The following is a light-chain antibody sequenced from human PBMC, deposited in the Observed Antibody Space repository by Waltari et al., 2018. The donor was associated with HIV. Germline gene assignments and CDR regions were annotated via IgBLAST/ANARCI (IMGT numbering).Light chain of an antibody. CDR1: RSILYSSNNQNY. V-gene: IGKV4-1*01. CDR2: WAS. J-gene: IGKJ4*01. CDR3: QQYYTIGPT. Sequence: DIVMTQSPNSLAVSLGERATINCRSSRSILYSSNNQNYLAWYQQKPGQSPKVLIYWASTRASGVPDRFSGSGSGTNCSLTISSLQSDDVALYYCQQYYTIGPTFGGGTKVE.